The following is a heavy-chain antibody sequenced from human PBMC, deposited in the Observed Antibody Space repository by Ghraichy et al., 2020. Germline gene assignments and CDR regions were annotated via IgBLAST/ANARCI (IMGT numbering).Heavy chain of an antibody. CDR3: ARGLSGVVNPPYYYYAMDV. V-gene: IGHV4-61*03. CDR1: GGSISSGSYY. Sequence: SETLSLTCTVSGGSISSGSYYWSWIRQPPGKGLEWIGYIYYSGSTTYNPSLKSRITISVDTSKNHFSLQLSSVTAADTAVYYCARGLSGVVNPPYYYYAMDVWGQGTTVTVSS. D-gene: IGHD4-23*01. CDR2: IYYSGST. J-gene: IGHJ6*02.